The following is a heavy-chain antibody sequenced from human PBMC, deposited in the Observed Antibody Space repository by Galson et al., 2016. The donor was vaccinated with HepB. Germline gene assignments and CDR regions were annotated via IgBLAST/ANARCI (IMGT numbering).Heavy chain of an antibody. CDR2: IKQDGNEK. V-gene: IGHV3-7*03. D-gene: IGHD1-26*01. J-gene: IGHJ4*02. Sequence: SLRLSCAASGFTFGDHYMDWVRQAPGKGLEWVANIKQDGNEKESVDSVKGRFTSSSDNAKNSFYLQMNSLRADDTAVYYCAREGEGGFDYWGQGTLVTVSS. CDR1: GFTFGDHY. CDR3: AREGEGGFDY.